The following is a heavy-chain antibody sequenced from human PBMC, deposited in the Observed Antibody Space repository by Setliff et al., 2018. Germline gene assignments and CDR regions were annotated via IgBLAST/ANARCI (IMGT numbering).Heavy chain of an antibody. D-gene: IGHD3-10*01. J-gene: IGHJ5*02. CDR3: ARHKVIKKEFIRLTWFDP. CDR2: IYKSGST. V-gene: IGHV4-61*09. CDR1: GGSVSSGSYY. Sequence: PSETLSLTCTVSGGSVSSGSYYWSWIRQPAGKGLEWFGHIYKSGSTNYNPSLKSRVTMSLDTSKNQFSLNLNSVTAAATAVYYCARHKVIKKEFIRLTWFDPWGQGTPVTVSS.